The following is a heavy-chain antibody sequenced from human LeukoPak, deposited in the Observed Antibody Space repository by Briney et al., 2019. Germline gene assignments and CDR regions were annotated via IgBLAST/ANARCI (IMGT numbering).Heavy chain of an antibody. CDR1: GFPFSSYW. V-gene: IGHV3-7*01. D-gene: IGHD3-16*01. CDR3: ARVSPPANYYYGMDV. J-gene: IGHJ6*02. Sequence: GGSLRLSCAASGFPFSSYWMSWVRQAPGKGLEWVANIKQDGSEKYYVDSVKGRFTISRDNAKNSLYLQMNSLRAEDTAVYYCARVSPPANYYYGMDVWGQGTTVTVSS. CDR2: IKQDGSEK.